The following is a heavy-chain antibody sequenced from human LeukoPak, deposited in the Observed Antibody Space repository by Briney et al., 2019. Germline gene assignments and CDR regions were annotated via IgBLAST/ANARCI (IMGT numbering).Heavy chain of an antibody. CDR3: AKVPYCSSTSCSHRDY. J-gene: IGHJ4*02. V-gene: IGHV3-23*01. Sequence: GGSLRLSCAASGFTVSSNYMSWVRQAPGKGLEWVSAISGSGGSTYYADSVKGRFTIPRDNSKNTLYLQMNSLRAEDTAVYYCAKVPYCSSTSCSHRDYWGQGTLVTVSS. CDR2: ISGSGGST. CDR1: GFTVSSNY. D-gene: IGHD2-2*01.